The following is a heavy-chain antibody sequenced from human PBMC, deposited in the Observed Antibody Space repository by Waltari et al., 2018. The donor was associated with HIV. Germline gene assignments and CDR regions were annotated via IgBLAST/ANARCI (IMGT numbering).Heavy chain of an antibody. CDR1: EFTVSNSY. CDR3: ARDTYGGMGGVDS. Sequence: EVQLVESGGDLIQPGGSLRLSCIASEFTVSNSYNSDGRTYYADSVKGRFTISRDNYKNTLYLQMNSLRVEDTAVYYCARDTYGGMGGVDSWGQGTLVTVSS. D-gene: IGHD4-17*01. V-gene: IGHV3-53*01. CDR2: SDGRT. J-gene: IGHJ4*02.